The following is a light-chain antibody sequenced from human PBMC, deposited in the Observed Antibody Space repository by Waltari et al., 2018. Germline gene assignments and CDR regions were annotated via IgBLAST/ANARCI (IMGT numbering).Light chain of an antibody. Sequence: EIVLTQSPATLSLSPGERATLSCRASQSVSSYLAWYQQKPGQSPRLPIYDASNRATGIPARFRGIGSGTDFTLSISSLLPEDFAVYFCQQRSNWLVTFGPGTKVYIK. CDR2: DAS. CDR1: QSVSSY. V-gene: IGKV3-11*01. CDR3: QQRSNWLVT. J-gene: IGKJ3*01.